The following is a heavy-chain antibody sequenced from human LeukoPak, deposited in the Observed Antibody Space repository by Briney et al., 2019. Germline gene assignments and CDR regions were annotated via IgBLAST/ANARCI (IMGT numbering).Heavy chain of an antibody. CDR2: ISSDGSNK. CDR3: TRAKYSAYDTTFDV. D-gene: IGHD5-12*01. J-gene: IGHJ3*01. Sequence: PGGSLRLSRAASGFTFSSYSMNWVRQAPGKGLEWVAIISSDGSNKYYADSVKGRFAISRDNSKNTLYLQMSSLRAEDTAVFYCTRAKYSAYDTTFDVWGQGTMVTVSS. V-gene: IGHV3-30*03. CDR1: GFTFSSYS.